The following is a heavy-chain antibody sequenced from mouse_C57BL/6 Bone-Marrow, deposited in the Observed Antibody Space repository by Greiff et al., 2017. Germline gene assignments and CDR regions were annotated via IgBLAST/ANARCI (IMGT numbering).Heavy chain of an antibody. J-gene: IGHJ1*03. CDR2: INSDGGST. V-gene: IGHV5-2*01. Sequence: EVMLVESGGGLVQPGASLKLSCESNEYEFPSHDMSWVRKTPEKRLELVAAINSDGGSTYYPDTMERRFIISRDNTKKTLYLQMSSLRSEDTALYDCAREGSNYDWYFDVWGTGTTVTVSA. D-gene: IGHD2-5*01. CDR3: AREGSNYDWYFDV. CDR1: EYEFPSHD.